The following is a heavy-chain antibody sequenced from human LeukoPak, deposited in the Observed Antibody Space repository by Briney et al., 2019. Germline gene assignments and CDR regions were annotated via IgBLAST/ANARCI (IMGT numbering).Heavy chain of an antibody. J-gene: IGHJ5*02. D-gene: IGHD3-3*01. CDR1: GGTFSSYG. V-gene: IGHV1-18*01. CDR3: ARANYDFWSGYSPDENWFDP. CDR2: ISAYNGNT. Sequence: ASVKVSCKASGGTFSSYGISWVRQAPGQGLEWMGWISAYNGNTNYAQKLQGRVTMTTDTSTSTAYMELRSLRSDDTAVYYCARANYDFWSGYSPDENWFDPWGQGTLVTVSS.